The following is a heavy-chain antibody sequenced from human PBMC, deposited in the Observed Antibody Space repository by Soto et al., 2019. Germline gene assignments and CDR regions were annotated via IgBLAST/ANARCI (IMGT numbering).Heavy chain of an antibody. J-gene: IGHJ4*02. CDR2: ISYDGSNK. Sequence: VGSLRLSCAASGFTFSSYAMHWVRQAPGKGLEWVAVISYDGSNKYYADSVKGRFTISRDNSKNTLYLQMNSLRAEDTAVYYCAGRGYSYGYWYWGQGTLVTVSS. D-gene: IGHD5-18*01. V-gene: IGHV3-30-3*01. CDR1: GFTFSSYA. CDR3: AGRGYSYGYWY.